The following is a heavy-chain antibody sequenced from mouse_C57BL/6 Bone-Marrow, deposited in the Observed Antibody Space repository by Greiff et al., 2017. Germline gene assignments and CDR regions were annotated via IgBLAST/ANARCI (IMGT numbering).Heavy chain of an antibody. J-gene: IGHJ4*01. CDR1: GYTFTNYW. Sequence: QVQLQQPGAELVKPGASVKLSCKASGYTFTNYWMHWVKQRPGQGLEWIGMMHPNGGSPDYNEKFKSEATLSLDKSSRTASMELSSLTSEDSAVYYCARSYDYDDYTMDYWGQGTSVTVSS. CDR2: MHPNGGSP. D-gene: IGHD2-4*01. CDR3: ARSYDYDDYTMDY. V-gene: IGHV1-64*01.